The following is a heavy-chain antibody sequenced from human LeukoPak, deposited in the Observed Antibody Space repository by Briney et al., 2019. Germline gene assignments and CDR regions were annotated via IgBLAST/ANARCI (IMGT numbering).Heavy chain of an antibody. CDR3: AKALTDHQDLDAFDF. D-gene: IGHD3-16*01. Sequence: GGSLRLSCTYSGFPSRFLGMSWVRQAPGKGLEWVSGTSASGGSEYYADSVRGRFTISRDTSKNVLFLQMNNLRAEDTALYYCAKALTDHQDLDAFDFWGQGTVVTVSS. CDR2: TSASGGSE. J-gene: IGHJ3*01. V-gene: IGHV3-23*01. CDR1: GFPSRFLG.